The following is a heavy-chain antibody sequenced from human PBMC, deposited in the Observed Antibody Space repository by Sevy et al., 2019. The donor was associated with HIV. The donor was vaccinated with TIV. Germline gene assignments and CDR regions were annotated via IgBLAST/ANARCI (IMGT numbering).Heavy chain of an antibody. CDR2: ISSSSSTI. CDR3: ARDRRAMGHYYYYYGMDV. D-gene: IGHD5-18*01. Sequence: RGSLRLSCAASGFTFSSYSMNWVRQAPGKGLEWVSYISSSSSTIYYADSVKGRFTISRDNAKNSLYLQMNSLRDEDTAVYYCARDRRAMGHYYYYYGMDVWGQGTTVTVSS. J-gene: IGHJ6*02. CDR1: GFTFSSYS. V-gene: IGHV3-48*02.